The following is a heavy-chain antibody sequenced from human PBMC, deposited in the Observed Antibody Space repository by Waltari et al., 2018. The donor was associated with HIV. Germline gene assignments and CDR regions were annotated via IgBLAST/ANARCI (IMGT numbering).Heavy chain of an antibody. J-gene: IGHJ4*02. CDR1: GFTFSSYW. CDR2: IKQDGSEK. Sequence: EGQLVESGGGLVQPGGSLRLSCAASGFTFSSYWMSWVRQAPGKGLGWGDNIKQDGSEKYYVDAVKGRFTISRDNAKNSLYLQMNSLRAEDTAVYFCARRRGSYCLDYWGQGTLVTVSS. V-gene: IGHV3-7*01. D-gene: IGHD1-26*01. CDR3: ARRRGSYCLDY.